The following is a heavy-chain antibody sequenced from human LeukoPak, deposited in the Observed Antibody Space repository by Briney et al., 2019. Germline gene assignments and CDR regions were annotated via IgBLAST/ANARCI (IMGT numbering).Heavy chain of an antibody. D-gene: IGHD1-14*01. V-gene: IGHV3-21*06. CDR3: ATETNGRHYDY. CDR2: IGPTGSDR. CDR1: RLNFSTSG. Sequence: GGSLRLSCTPCRLNFSTSGFIWVRQAPGKGLEWVASIGPTGSDRYHADSIKGRFTISRDNANNFLYLQMKSLRAEDTAVYYCATETNGRHYDYWGQGTLLTVSS. J-gene: IGHJ4*02.